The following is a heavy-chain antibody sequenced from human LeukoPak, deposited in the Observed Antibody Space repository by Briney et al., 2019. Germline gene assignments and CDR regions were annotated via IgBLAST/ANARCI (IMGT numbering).Heavy chain of an antibody. CDR3: AGDKTTGGYYEFDY. J-gene: IGHJ4*02. CDR1: GFTFSSYE. CDR2: ISSSGSTI. V-gene: IGHV3-48*03. D-gene: IGHD3-22*01. Sequence: PGGSLRLSCAASGFTFSSYEMNWVRQAPGKGLEWVSYISSSGSTIYYADSVKGRFTISRDNSKNAVYLQMDSLRAEDTAVYYCAGDKTTGGYYEFDYWGQGALVTVSS.